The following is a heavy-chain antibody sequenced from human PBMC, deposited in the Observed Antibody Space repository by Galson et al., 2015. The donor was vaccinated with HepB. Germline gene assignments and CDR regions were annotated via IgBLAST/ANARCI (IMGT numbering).Heavy chain of an antibody. D-gene: IGHD4-17*01. CDR3: ARADSYGDYVDYFDY. V-gene: IGHV6-1*01. J-gene: IGHJ4*02. CDR2: TYYRSKWYN. CDR1: GDSVTSNSAA. Sequence: AISGDSVTSNSAAWNWIRQSPSRGLEWLGRTYYRSKWYNDYAVSVKSRITNNPDTSKNQFSLQLNSVTPEDTAVYYCARADSYGDYVDYFDYWGQGTLVTVSS.